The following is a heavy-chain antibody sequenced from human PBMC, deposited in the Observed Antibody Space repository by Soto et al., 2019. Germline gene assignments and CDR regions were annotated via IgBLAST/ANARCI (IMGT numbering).Heavy chain of an antibody. CDR2: ITSGGTT. CDR1: GFTFSDYY. D-gene: IGHD1-26*01. Sequence: XGSLRLSCAASGFTFSDYYMSWIRQAPGKGLEWISYITSGGTTYYADSAKGRFTISRDNAKNSLYLHLNSLTAEDTAIYYCARVLYATWSSFDYWGQGPLVTVSS. V-gene: IGHV3-11*04. CDR3: ARVLYATWSSFDY. J-gene: IGHJ4*02.